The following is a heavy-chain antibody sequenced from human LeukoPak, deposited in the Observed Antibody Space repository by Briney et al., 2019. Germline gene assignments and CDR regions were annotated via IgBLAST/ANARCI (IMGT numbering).Heavy chain of an antibody. V-gene: IGHV4-39*07. CDR3: ARDKVYYYDSSGTKGGVDY. CDR1: GGSISSSSYY. J-gene: IGHJ4*02. D-gene: IGHD3-22*01. Sequence: SETLSLTCTVSGGSISSSSYYWGWIRQPPGKGLEWIGSIYYSGSTYYNPSLKSRVTISVDTSKNQFSLKLSSVTVADTAVYYCARDKVYYYDSSGTKGGVDYWGQGTLVTVSS. CDR2: IYYSGST.